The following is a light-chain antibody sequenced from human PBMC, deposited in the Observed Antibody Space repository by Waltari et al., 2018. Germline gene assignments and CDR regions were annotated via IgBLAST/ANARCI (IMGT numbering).Light chain of an antibody. Sequence: QSALTQPASVSGSPGQSIPISCTGTSSDVGAYNYVSWYQQHPGKAPKLISYEVSNRPSGLSNRVSGSKSGNTATLTISGLQAEDEAEYYCSSDTTSSTVVFGGGTKLTVL. CDR3: SSDTTSSTVV. CDR2: EVS. CDR1: SSDVGAYNY. V-gene: IGLV2-14*01. J-gene: IGLJ2*01.